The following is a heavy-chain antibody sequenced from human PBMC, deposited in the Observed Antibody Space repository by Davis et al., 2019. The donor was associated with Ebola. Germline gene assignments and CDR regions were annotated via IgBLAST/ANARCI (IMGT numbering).Heavy chain of an antibody. Sequence: SETLSPTCAVYGGSFSGYYWSWIRQPPGKGLEWIGEINHSGSTNYNPSLKSRVTISVDTPKNQFSLKLSAVTAADTAVYYCARVPKAYYYDSSGYNSVSNYFDYWGQGTLVTVSS. J-gene: IGHJ4*02. V-gene: IGHV4-34*01. D-gene: IGHD3-22*01. CDR3: ARVPKAYYYDSSGYNSVSNYFDY. CDR2: INHSGST. CDR1: GGSFSGYY.